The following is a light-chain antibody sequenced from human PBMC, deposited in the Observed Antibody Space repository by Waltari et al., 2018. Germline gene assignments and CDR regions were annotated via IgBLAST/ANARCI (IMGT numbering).Light chain of an antibody. CDR2: AAS. CDR1: QSVSGNC. Sequence: ETVLTQSPGTLSLSPGERATLSCRASQSVSGNCFAWYQQKPGQPPVLLLHAASSRVADLPDRFSGSGSGTDFTLTISRLEPEDFAVYYCQQCGGSPYTFGQGTSLEI. V-gene: IGKV3-20*01. CDR3: QQCGGSPYT. J-gene: IGKJ2*01.